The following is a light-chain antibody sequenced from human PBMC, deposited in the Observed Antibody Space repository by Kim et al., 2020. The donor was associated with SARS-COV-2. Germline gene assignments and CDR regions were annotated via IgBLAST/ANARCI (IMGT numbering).Light chain of an antibody. J-gene: IGKJ4*01. CDR2: DTS. CDR1: QSVRSNY. Sequence: EIVLTQSPGTLSLSPGERATLSCRASQSVRSNYLAWYQQKPGQAPRLLIYDTSIRATGIPDRFSGSGSGTDFTLTISRLEPEDFAVYYCQQYGISTSTFGGGTKLDIK. V-gene: IGKV3-20*01. CDR3: QQYGISTST.